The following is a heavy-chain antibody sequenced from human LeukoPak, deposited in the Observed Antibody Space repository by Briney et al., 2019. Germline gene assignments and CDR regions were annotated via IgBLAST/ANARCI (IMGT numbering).Heavy chain of an antibody. V-gene: IGHV4-34*01. CDR3: ARVRGAARRGWFDP. D-gene: IGHD6-6*01. CDR1: GGSFSGYY. J-gene: IGHJ5*02. CDR2: INHSGST. Sequence: RPSGTLSLTCAVYGGSFSGYYWSWIRQPPGKGLEWIGEINHSGSTNYNPSLKSRVTISVDTSKNQFSLKLSSVTAADTAVYYCARVRGAARRGWFDPWGQGTLVTVSS.